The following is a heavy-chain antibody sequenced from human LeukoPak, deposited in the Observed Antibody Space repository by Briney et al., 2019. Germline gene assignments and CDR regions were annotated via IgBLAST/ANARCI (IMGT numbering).Heavy chain of an antibody. Sequence: SETLSLTCAVSGGSISSGGYSWSWIRQPPGKGLEWIGYIYHSGSTYYNPSLKSRVTISVDRSKNQFSLKLSSVTAADTAVYYCARCDDSRDYQLDYWGQGTLVTVSS. CDR2: IYHSGST. CDR3: ARCDDSRDYQLDY. V-gene: IGHV4-30-2*01. CDR1: GGSISSGGYS. D-gene: IGHD3-22*01. J-gene: IGHJ4*02.